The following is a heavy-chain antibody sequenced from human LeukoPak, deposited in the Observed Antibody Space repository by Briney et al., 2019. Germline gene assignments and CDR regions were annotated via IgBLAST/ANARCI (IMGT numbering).Heavy chain of an antibody. CDR1: GYAFTSYG. D-gene: IGHD6-13*01. CDR3: ASRQQQLYNWFDP. Sequence: SVKVSCKASGYAFTSYGISWVRQAPGQGLEWMGGTLPIFGTANYAQKFQGRVTITADESTSTAYMELNSLTSEDTAVYYCASRQQQLYNWFDPWGQGTLVTVSS. J-gene: IGHJ5*02. CDR2: TLPIFGTA. V-gene: IGHV1-69*13.